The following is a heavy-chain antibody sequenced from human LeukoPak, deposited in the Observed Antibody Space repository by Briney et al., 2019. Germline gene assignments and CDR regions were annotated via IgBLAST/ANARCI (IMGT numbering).Heavy chain of an antibody. CDR3: ARGRVNTALVTGYVF. J-gene: IGHJ4*02. V-gene: IGHV1-69*05. CDR1: GGTFSSYA. Sequence: ASVKVSCKTSGGTFSSYALIRVRQAPGQGLEWMGGVVPIFGTPHYARKFQGRVTISTDESTSTAYMELNSLTSEDTAVYYCARGRVNTALVTGYVFWGQETLVTVSS. CDR2: VVPIFGTP. D-gene: IGHD2-21*02.